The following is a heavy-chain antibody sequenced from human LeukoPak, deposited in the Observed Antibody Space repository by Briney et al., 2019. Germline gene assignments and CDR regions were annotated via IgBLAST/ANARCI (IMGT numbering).Heavy chain of an antibody. J-gene: IGHJ4*01. V-gene: IGHV3-21*01. D-gene: IGHD3-9*01. Sequence: GGSLRLPCAASGFTFSTSAMNWVRQVPGKGLEWVSSIDYDSSHIYYAAPVRGRFTISRDNARDSVYLQMDSLRVEDTAVYYCTRDPLRYLRVGHYDYWGHGTLVAVSS. CDR2: IDYDSSHI. CDR3: TRDPLRYLRVGHYDY. CDR1: GFTFSTSA.